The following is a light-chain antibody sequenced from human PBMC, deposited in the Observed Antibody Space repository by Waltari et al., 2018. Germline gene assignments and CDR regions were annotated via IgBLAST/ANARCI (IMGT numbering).Light chain of an antibody. J-gene: IGLJ3*02. CDR3: QTGGHGTWV. V-gene: IGLV4-69*01. CDR1: SGHSSNI. Sequence: QLVLTQSHSASASLGASVKLTCTLDSGHSSNIIAWHQQQPETGPRYLMKVNSDGSHRKGDAIPDRFSGSGSGAERYLTISSVQSEDEAAYYCQTGGHGTWVFGGGPQLTVL. CDR2: VNSDGSH.